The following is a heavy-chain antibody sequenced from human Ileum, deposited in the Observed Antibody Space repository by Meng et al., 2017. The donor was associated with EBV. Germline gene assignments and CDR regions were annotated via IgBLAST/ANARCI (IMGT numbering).Heavy chain of an antibody. D-gene: IGHD3-22*01. Sequence: VPLQESGPGLVKPSDTLSLTGAVSGYSISSTNWWGWIRQPPGKGLEWIGYIYYSGSTSYNPSLKSRVTMSVDTSKNQFSLNLNSVTAVDTAVYYCARNVPGTSAYYDWGQGTLVTVSS. CDR2: IYYSGST. CDR3: ARNVPGTSAYYD. J-gene: IGHJ4*02. CDR1: GYSISSTNW. V-gene: IGHV4-28*01.